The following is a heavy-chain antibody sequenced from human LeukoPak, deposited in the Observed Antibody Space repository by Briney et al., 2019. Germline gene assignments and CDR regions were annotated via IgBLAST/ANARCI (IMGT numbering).Heavy chain of an antibody. V-gene: IGHV3-7*01. D-gene: IGHD3-10*01. J-gene: IGHJ4*01. CDR1: EFTFSSYW. CDR3: ARERTMVRGVISYSDY. CDR2: IKQDGSEK. Sequence: GGSLRLSCAASEFTFSSYWMSWVRQAPGKGLEWVANIKQDGSEKCYVDSVKGRFTISRDNAKNSLYLQMNSLRAEDTAVYYCARERTMVRGVISYSDYWGQGTLVTVSS.